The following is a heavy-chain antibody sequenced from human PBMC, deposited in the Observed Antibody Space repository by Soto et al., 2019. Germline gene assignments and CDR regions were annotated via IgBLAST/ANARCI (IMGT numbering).Heavy chain of an antibody. CDR3: ARDKGYNYGPTDAFDI. CDR1: GYTFTSYG. Sequence: ASVKVSCKASGYTFTSYGISWVRQAPGQGLEWMGWISAYNGNTNYAQKLQGRVTMTTDTSTSTAYMELRSLRSDDTAVYYCARDKGYNYGPTDAFDIWGQGTMVTVSS. D-gene: IGHD5-18*01. CDR2: ISAYNGNT. V-gene: IGHV1-18*04. J-gene: IGHJ3*02.